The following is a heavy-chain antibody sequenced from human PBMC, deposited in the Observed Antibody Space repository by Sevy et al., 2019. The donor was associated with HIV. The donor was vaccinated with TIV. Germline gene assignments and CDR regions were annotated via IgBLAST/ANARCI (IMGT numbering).Heavy chain of an antibody. CDR1: GFTFSNYA. Sequence: GGSLRLSCAGSGFTFSNYAMHWVRQAPGKGLECVAGLWSHGRREYYAVFAKGRFTISRDNSKNTVYLHMDSLGTDDTAVYYCAKEDDAFDVWGQGTMVTVSS. V-gene: IGHV3-33*03. CDR2: LWSHGRRE. J-gene: IGHJ3*01. CDR3: AKEDDAFDV.